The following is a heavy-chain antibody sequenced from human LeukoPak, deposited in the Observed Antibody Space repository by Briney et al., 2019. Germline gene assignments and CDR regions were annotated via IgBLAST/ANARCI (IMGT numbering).Heavy chain of an antibody. CDR2: IYYSGRT. Sequence: SETLSLTCTVSGGSISSGGYYWSWIRQHPGKGLEWIGYIYYSGRTYYNPSLKSRVTISVDTSKNQFSLKLSSVTAADTAVYYCAREVRYSSSWRDYYGMDVWGQGTTVTVSS. CDR1: GGSISSGGYY. D-gene: IGHD6-13*01. J-gene: IGHJ6*02. V-gene: IGHV4-31*03. CDR3: AREVRYSSSWRDYYGMDV.